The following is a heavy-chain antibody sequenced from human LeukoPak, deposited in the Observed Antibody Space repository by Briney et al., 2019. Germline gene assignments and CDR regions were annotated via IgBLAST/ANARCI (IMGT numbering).Heavy chain of an antibody. CDR3: AKGLDILTGYTTH. CDR2: ISGSGGST. CDR1: GFTFSSYA. J-gene: IGHJ4*02. Sequence: GGSLRLSCAAPGFTFSSYAMSWVRQAPGKGLEWVSAISGSGGSTYYADSVKGRFTISRDNSKNTLYLQMNSLRAEDTAVYYCAKGLDILTGYTTHWGQGTLVTVSS. V-gene: IGHV3-23*01. D-gene: IGHD3-9*01.